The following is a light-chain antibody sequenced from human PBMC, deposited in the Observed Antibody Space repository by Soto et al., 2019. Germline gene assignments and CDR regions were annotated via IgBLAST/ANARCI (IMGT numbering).Light chain of an antibody. CDR3: QQSFTTPVT. Sequence: IQLTQSPSSLSTSVRDRVTITCRASQGISSYLAWYQQKPGKAPKLLIYAASNLQSGVPSRFSGSGSGTDFTLTISSLQPEDFATYYCQQSFTTPVTFGQRTMVDVK. CDR1: QGISSY. CDR2: AAS. J-gene: IGKJ1*01. V-gene: IGKV1-39*01.